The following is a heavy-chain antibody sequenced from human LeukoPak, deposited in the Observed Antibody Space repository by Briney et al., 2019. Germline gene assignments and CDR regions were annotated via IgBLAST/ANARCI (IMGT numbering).Heavy chain of an antibody. Sequence: PGGSLRLSCAASGFTFSTYWMHWVRQAPGKGPVWVSRINSDGSSTIYADSVKGRFTISRDNAKNSLYLQMNGLRAEDTAVYYCARGRSITLLRGVAMSDGFDIWGQGAMVTVSS. CDR2: INSDGSST. V-gene: IGHV3-74*01. CDR1: GFTFSTYW. D-gene: IGHD3-10*01. J-gene: IGHJ3*02. CDR3: ARGRSITLLRGVAMSDGFDI.